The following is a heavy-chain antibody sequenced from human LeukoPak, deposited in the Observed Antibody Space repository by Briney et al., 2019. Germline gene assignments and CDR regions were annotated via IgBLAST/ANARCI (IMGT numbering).Heavy chain of an antibody. CDR1: GFTFSTYG. D-gene: IGHD6-19*01. Sequence: QPGGSLRLSCAASGFTFSTYGMNRVRQAPGKGLEWVSYISSSSTSTHYADSVKGRFTISRDNAKNSLFLQMNSLRGEDTALYYCARAEAVVPYHYWGQGTLVTVSS. CDR2: ISSSSTST. V-gene: IGHV3-48*01. CDR3: ARAEAVVPYHY. J-gene: IGHJ4*02.